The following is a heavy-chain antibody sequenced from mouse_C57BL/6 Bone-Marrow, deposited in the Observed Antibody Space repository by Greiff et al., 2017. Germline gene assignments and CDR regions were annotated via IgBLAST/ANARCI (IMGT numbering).Heavy chain of an antibody. Sequence: EVKLQESGAELVRPGASVKLSCTASGFNIKDDYMHWVKQRPEQGLEWIGWIDPENGDTEYASKFQGKATITADISSNTAYLQLSSLTSEDTAVYYCTTNLLLRLYYFDYWGQGTTLTVSS. CDR3: TTNLLLRLYYFDY. D-gene: IGHD1-1*01. CDR2: IDPENGDT. V-gene: IGHV14-4*01. J-gene: IGHJ2*01. CDR1: GFNIKDDY.